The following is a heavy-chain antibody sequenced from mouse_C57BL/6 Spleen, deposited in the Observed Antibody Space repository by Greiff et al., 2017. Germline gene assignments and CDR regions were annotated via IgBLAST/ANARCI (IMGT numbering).Heavy chain of an antibody. V-gene: IGHV2-9-1*01. D-gene: IGHD1-1*01. CDR3: ARTVVSTDYAMDY. CDR2: IWTGGGT. CDR1: GFSLHSYA. Sequence: VKLMESGPGLVAPSQSLSITCTVSGFSLHSYALSWVRQPPGTGLEWLGVIWTGGGTNYNSALKSRLSISKYNSKSQVFLNMNSLQTDATARYYCARTVVSTDYAMDYWCQGTSVTVSS. J-gene: IGHJ4*01.